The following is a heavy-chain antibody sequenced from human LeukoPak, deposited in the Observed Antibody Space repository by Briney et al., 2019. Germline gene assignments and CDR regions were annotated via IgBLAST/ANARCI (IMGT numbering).Heavy chain of an antibody. CDR2: ISSSSSHI. CDR3: ARVGYYDSSGL. CDR1: GFTFSSYS. J-gene: IGHJ4*02. V-gene: IGHV3-21*01. D-gene: IGHD3-22*01. Sequence: PGGSLRLSCAASGFTFSSYSMNWVRQAPGKGLEWVSSISSSSSHIYYADSVKGRFTISRDNAKNSLYLQMNSLRAEDTAVYYCARVGYYDSSGLWGQGTLVTVSS.